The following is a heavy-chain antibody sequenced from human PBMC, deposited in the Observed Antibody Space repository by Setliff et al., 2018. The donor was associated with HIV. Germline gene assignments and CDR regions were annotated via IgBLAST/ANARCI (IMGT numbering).Heavy chain of an antibody. Sequence: PSETLSLTCTVSGGSIINHFWSWIRLPPGKGLEWIGYIYYSGSAYYNRSLKSRVTISVDTSKSQISLKLNSVTAADTAVYYCARSPGVDTNMAFDYWGQGILVTVSS. V-gene: IGHV4-59*11. CDR2: IYYSGSA. CDR3: ARSPGVDTNMAFDY. D-gene: IGHD5-18*01. J-gene: IGHJ4*02. CDR1: GGSIINHF.